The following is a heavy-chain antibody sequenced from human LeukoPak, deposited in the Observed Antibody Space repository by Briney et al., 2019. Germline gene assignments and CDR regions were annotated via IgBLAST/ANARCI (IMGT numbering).Heavy chain of an antibody. CDR2: IKQDGSQK. CDR3: ARDVSGTGGKDY. J-gene: IGHJ4*02. CDR1: RFTFSSYW. Sequence: GGSLRLSCTASRFTFSSYWMNWVRQAPGKGLEWVANIKQDGSQKYYVDSVKGRLTISRDDAKKSLYLQMNSLRAEDTAVYYCARDVSGTGGKDYWGQGTLVTVSS. D-gene: IGHD1-1*01. V-gene: IGHV3-7*01.